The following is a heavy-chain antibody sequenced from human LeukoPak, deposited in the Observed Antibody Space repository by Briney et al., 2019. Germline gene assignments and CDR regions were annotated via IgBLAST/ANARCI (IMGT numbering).Heavy chain of an antibody. CDR3: AKDIVVVPAAENWFDP. CDR2: IRYDGSNK. Sequence: GGSLRLSCAASGFTFSSYGMHWVRQAPGKGLEWVAFIRYDGSNKYYADSVKGRFTISRDNSKNTPYLQMNSLRAEDTAVYYCAKDIVVVPAAENWFDPWGQGALVTVSS. CDR1: GFTFSSYG. V-gene: IGHV3-30*02. J-gene: IGHJ5*02. D-gene: IGHD2-2*01.